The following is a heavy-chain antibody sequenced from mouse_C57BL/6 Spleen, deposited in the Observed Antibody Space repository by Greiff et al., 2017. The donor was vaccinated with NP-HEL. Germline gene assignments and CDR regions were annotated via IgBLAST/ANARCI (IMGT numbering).Heavy chain of an antibody. V-gene: IGHV1-72*01. CDR1: GYTFTSYW. D-gene: IGHD1-1*01. J-gene: IGHJ2*01. CDR3: ARYGYYGRVDY. CDR2: LDPNSCGT. Sequence: VQLQQPGAELVKPGASVKLSCKASGYTFTSYWMHWVKQRPGRGLEWIGRLDPNSCGTTYNEKFTSKATLTVDTPSSPAYMQLSSLTSKGFAVYDCARYGYYGRVDYWGQGTTLTVSS.